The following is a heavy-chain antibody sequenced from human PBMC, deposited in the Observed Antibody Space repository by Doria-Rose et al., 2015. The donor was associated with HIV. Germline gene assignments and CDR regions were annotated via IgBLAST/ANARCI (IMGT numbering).Heavy chain of an antibody. CDR2: LSHDGGTK. J-gene: IGHJ5*01. D-gene: IGHD5-12*01. CDR1: GFAFSRYA. CDR3: ARDSEVRGPRSRFDF. V-gene: IGHV3-30*04. Sequence: CAASGFAFSRYAMHWVRQAPGQGLEWMAVLSHDGGTKFYTDSVKDRFTISRDNSKNTLYLHMSSLRPEDTAVYYCARDSEVRGPRSRFDFWGQGTLVNVSP.